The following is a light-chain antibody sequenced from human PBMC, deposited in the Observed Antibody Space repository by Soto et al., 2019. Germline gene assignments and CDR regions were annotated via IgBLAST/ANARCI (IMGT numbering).Light chain of an antibody. CDR1: QSVGSD. Sequence: EIVMTQSPATLSVSPGERATLSCRASQSVGSDLAWYQQKPGQAPRLLIYDASNRATGIPARFSGSGPGTDFTLTISSLEPEDFAVYYCQQNNQWPWTFGQGTKVDIK. CDR2: DAS. CDR3: QQNNQWPWT. J-gene: IGKJ1*01. V-gene: IGKV3D-15*01.